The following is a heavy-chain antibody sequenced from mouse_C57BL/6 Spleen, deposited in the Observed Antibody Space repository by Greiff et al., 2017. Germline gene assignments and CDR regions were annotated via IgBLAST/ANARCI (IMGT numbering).Heavy chain of an antibody. J-gene: IGHJ4*01. CDR2: ISDGGSYT. CDR3: AREGTTVYYYAMDY. Sequence: EVKLVESGGGLVKPGGSLKLSCAASGFTFSSYAMSWVRQTPEKRLEWVATISDGGSYTYYPDNVKGRFTISRDNAKNNLYLQMSHLKSEDIAMYYCAREGTTVYYYAMDYWGQGTSVSVSS. V-gene: IGHV5-4*01. D-gene: IGHD1-1*01. CDR1: GFTFSSYA.